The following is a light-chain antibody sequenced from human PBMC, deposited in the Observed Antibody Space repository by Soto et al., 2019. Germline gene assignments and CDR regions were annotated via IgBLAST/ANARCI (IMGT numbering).Light chain of an antibody. CDR1: QSVSRN. J-gene: IGKJ1*01. CDR2: GAS. CDR3: QQYDIWPRWT. Sequence: EIVMTQSPATLSVSPGERATLSCRASQSVSRNLAWYQQKPGQAPRLLIYGASTRATGIPARFSGSGSGTEFTLTISSLQSEDLAVYYCQQYDIWPRWTFGQGTKVDIK. V-gene: IGKV3-15*01.